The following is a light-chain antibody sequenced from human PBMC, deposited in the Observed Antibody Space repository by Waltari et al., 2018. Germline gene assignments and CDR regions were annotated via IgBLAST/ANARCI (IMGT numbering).Light chain of an antibody. CDR2: GAS. J-gene: IGKJ5*01. CDR1: QSVSSY. Sequence: EIVLTQSPATLSLSPGERATLSCRASQSVSSYLVCYQQKPGQTPRLLIYGASNRATGIPARFSGSGSGTDFTLTISSLESEDFAVYYCHQRSNWPITFGQGTRLEIK. V-gene: IGKV3-11*01. CDR3: HQRSNWPIT.